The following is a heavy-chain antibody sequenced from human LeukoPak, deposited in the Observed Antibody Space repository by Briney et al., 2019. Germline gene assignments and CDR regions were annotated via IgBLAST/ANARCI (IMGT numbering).Heavy chain of an antibody. D-gene: IGHD6-13*01. CDR2: IYTSGST. CDR1: GGSISSYY. J-gene: IGHJ6*03. CDR3: ARVAYSSSWYYYYYYMDV. Sequence: SETLSLTCTVSGGSISSYYWSWIRQPPGKGLEWIGRIYTSGSTNYNPSLKSRVTISVDTSKNQFSLKLSSVTAADTAVYYCARVAYSSSWYYYYYYMDVWGKGTTVTISS. V-gene: IGHV4-4*08.